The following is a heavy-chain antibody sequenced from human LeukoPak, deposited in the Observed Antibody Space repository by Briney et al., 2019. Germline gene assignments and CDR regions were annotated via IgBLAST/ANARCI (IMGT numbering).Heavy chain of an antibody. CDR2: IYYSGST. Sequence: SETLSLTCTVSGGSISSSSYYWGWIRQPPGKGLEWIGSIYYSGSTYYNPSLKSRVTISVDTSKNQFSLKLSSVTAADTAVYYCARHFGSGGSGRFDYWGQGTLVTVSS. CDR1: GGSISSSSYY. J-gene: IGHJ4*02. V-gene: IGHV4-39*01. D-gene: IGHD2-15*01. CDR3: ARHFGSGGSGRFDY.